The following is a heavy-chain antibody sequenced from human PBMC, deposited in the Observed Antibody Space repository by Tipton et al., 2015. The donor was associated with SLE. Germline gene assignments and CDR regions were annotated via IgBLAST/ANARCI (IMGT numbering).Heavy chain of an antibody. V-gene: IGHV4-39*01. D-gene: IGHD3-10*01. CDR3: ARQLWFGEFHFDN. J-gene: IGHJ4*02. CDR1: GGSISDDNYY. CDR2: IYYSGST. Sequence: TLSLTCTVSGGSISDDNYYWGWIRQPPGKGLEWIGSIYYSGSTYYHPSLKSRVTMSVDTSKNQSSLKLSSVTAADTATYYCARQLWFGEFHFDNWGQGTLVTVSS.